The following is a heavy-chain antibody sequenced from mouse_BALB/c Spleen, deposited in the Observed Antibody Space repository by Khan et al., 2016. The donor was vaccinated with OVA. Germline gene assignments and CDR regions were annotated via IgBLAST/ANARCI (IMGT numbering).Heavy chain of an antibody. J-gene: IGHJ4*01. Sequence: DLVKPGASVKLSCKASDYTFTSYWINWIKQRPGQGLEWIGQISPGSGSAYYKEIFTVKATMTADTSSTTAYIQLSSLSSEDSAVYFCARSNYCGRGLYAMDYWGQGTSVTVSS. CDR1: DYTFTSYW. D-gene: IGHD1-1*01. CDR3: ARSNYCGRGLYAMDY. CDR2: ISPGSGSA. V-gene: IGHV1S41*01.